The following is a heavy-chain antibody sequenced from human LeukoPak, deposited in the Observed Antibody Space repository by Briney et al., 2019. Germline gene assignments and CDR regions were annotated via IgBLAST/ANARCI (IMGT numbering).Heavy chain of an antibody. CDR3: AKEGAGMDV. CDR2: ISWNSGSI. Sequence: PGGSLRLSCAASGFTVSSNYMSWVRQAPGKGLEWVSGISWNSGSIGYADSVKGRFTISRDNAKNSLYLQMNSLRAEDTALYYCAKEGAGMDVWGQGTTVTVSS. V-gene: IGHV3-9*01. CDR1: GFTVSSNY. J-gene: IGHJ6*02.